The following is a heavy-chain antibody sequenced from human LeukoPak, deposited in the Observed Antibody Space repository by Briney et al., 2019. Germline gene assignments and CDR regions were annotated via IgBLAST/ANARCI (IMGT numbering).Heavy chain of an antibody. Sequence: GGSLRLSCAASGFTFSRSWMHWVRQAPGKGLVWVSRINTDGSDTMYADSVKGRFTISRDNAKNTLYLQMNSLKAEDTAVYYCARGPYYFDDTGYFYWGQGTLVTVSS. V-gene: IGHV3-74*03. CDR1: GFTFSRSW. CDR2: INTDGSDT. CDR3: ARGPYYFDDTGYFY. J-gene: IGHJ4*02. D-gene: IGHD3-22*01.